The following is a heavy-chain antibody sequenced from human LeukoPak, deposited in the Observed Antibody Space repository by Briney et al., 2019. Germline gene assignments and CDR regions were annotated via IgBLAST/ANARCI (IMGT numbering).Heavy chain of an antibody. J-gene: IGHJ3*01. V-gene: IGHV6-1*01. D-gene: IGHD5-24*01. CDR2: TYYRSKWYN. Sequence: SQTLSLTCVISGDSVASNSTACNWIRQSPSRGLEWLGRTYYRSKWYNDYAVSVKSRITINPDTSKNQFSLQLNSVTPEDTAVYYCARGGQGDGYSADEAFDFWGQGTMVTVS. CDR1: GDSVASNSTA. CDR3: ARGGQGDGYSADEAFDF.